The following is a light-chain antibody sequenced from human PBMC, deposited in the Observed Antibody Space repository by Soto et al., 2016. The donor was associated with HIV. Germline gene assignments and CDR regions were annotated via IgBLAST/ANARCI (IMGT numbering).Light chain of an antibody. CDR1: KLGQRY. J-gene: IGLJ3*02. Sequence: SYELTQPPSLSVSPGQTASITCSGDKLGQRYAYWYHQKPGQSPLLLIYQDTLRPSGIPPRFSGSSSGTTVTLTISGVQAEDEADYYCQSADSSGTYEVFGGGTRLTVL. CDR2: QDT. CDR3: QSADSSGTYEV. V-gene: IGLV3-25*03.